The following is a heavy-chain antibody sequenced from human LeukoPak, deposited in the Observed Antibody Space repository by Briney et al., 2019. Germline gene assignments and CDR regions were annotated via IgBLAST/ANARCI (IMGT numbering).Heavy chain of an antibody. J-gene: IGHJ5*02. D-gene: IGHD2-2*01. CDR1: GGSFSGYY. CDR3: ARGQYQLLPGNWFDP. Sequence: SETLSLTCAVYGGSFSGYYRSWIRQPPGKGLEWIGEINHSGSTNYNPSLKSRVTISVDTSKNQFSLKLSSVTAADTAVYYCARGQYQLLPGNWFDPWGQGTLVTVSS. CDR2: INHSGST. V-gene: IGHV4-34*01.